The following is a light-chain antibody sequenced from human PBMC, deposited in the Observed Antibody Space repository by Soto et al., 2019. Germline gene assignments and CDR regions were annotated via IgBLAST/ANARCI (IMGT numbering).Light chain of an antibody. J-gene: IGKJ3*01. CDR1: KSVSSY. Sequence: EIVLTQSPATLSLSPGERATLSCRASKSVSSYLAWFQQKAGQAPRLLIYDASNRATGIPARFSGSGSGTDFTLTISSLEPEDFAIYFCQQRSNWPLTFGPGTKVDIK. CDR3: QQRSNWPLT. V-gene: IGKV3-11*01. CDR2: DAS.